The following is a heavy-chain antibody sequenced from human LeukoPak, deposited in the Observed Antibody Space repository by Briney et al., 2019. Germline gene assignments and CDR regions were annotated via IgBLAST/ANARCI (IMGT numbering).Heavy chain of an antibody. CDR3: ARGSFDWPGNWFDP. CDR2: IYTSGST. J-gene: IGHJ5*02. CDR1: GGSISSGSYY. V-gene: IGHV4-61*02. D-gene: IGHD3-9*01. Sequence: SQTLSLTCTVSGGSISSGSYYWSWIQQPAGKGLEWIGRIYTSGSTNYNPSLKSRVTMSVDTSKNQFSLKLSSVTAADTAVYYCARGSFDWPGNWFDPWGQGTLVTVSS.